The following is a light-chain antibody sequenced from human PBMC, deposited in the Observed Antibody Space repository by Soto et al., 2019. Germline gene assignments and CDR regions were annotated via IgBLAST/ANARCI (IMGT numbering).Light chain of an antibody. CDR3: HQYDSYPYT. CDR2: STS. V-gene: IGKV1-16*01. CDR1: QDIKIF. Sequence: DVQMTQSPSSLSASLGDRVTISCRASQDIKIFLAWFQQKPGEAPKSLIYSTSDLQSGVPSRFSGSGSRTDFTLTISSLQPEDFATYYCHQYDSYPYTFGPGTTVDFQ. J-gene: IGKJ3*01.